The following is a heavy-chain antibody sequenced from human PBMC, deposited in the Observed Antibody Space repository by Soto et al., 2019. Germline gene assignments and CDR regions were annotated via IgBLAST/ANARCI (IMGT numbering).Heavy chain of an antibody. Sequence: QLQLQESGPGLVKPSETLSLTCTVSGGSISSSSYYWGWIRQPPGKGLEWIGSIYYSGSTYYNPSLKSRVSRSVDTSKNQFSLKLSSVTAADTAVYYCASNHYDILTGYYSPFDYWGQGTLVTVSS. CDR3: ASNHYDILTGYYSPFDY. CDR2: IYYSGST. J-gene: IGHJ4*02. CDR1: GGSISSSSYY. V-gene: IGHV4-39*01. D-gene: IGHD3-9*01.